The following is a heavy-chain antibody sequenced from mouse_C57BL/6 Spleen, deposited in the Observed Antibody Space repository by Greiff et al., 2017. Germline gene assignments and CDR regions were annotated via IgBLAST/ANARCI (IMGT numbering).Heavy chain of an antibody. Sequence: EVKLMESGGGLVKPGGSLKLSCAASGFTFSSYTMSWVRQTPEKRLEWVATISGGGGNTYYPDSVKGRFTISRDNAKNTLYLQMSSLRSEDTALYYCARQSTTVRYFDYWGQGTTLTVS. J-gene: IGHJ2*01. V-gene: IGHV5-9*01. D-gene: IGHD1-1*01. CDR3: ARQSTTVRYFDY. CDR2: ISGGGGNT. CDR1: GFTFSSYT.